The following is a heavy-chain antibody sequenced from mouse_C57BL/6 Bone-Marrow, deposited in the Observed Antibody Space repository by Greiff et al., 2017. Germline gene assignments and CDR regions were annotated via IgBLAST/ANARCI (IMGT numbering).Heavy chain of an antibody. CDR1: GYAFSSYW. Sequence: QVQLKESGAELVKPGASVKISCKASGYAFSSYWMNWVKQRPGKGLEWIGQIHPGDGDTNYNGKFKGKATLTAAKSSSTAYMQLSSLTSEDYAVYFCARARPTAGAGFAYWGQGTLVTVSA. J-gene: IGHJ3*01. CDR2: IHPGDGDT. D-gene: IGHD1-2*01. V-gene: IGHV1-80*01. CDR3: ARARPTAGAGFAY.